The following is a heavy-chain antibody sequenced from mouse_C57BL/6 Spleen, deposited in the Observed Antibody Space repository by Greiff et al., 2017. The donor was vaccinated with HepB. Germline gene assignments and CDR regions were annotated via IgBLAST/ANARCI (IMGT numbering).Heavy chain of an antibody. V-gene: IGHV1-76*01. D-gene: IGHD1-1*01. Sequence: QVQLQESGAELVRPGASVKLSCKASGYTFTDYYINWVKQRPGQGLEWIARIYPGSGNTYYNEKFKGKATLTAEKSSSTAYMQLSSLTSEDSAVYFCARDRVYYGSRYAMDYWGQGTSVTVSS. J-gene: IGHJ4*01. CDR2: IYPGSGNT. CDR1: GYTFTDYY. CDR3: ARDRVYYGSRYAMDY.